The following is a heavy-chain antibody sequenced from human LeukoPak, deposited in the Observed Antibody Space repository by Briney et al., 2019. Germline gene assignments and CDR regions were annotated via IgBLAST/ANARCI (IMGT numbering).Heavy chain of an antibody. Sequence: PGGSLRLSCAASGFTFDDYAMHWVRQAPGKGLEWVSAISGSGGSTYYADSVKGRFTISRDNSKNTLYLQMNSLRAEDTAVYYCAKDLVSYYDSSGYYLFDYWGQGTLVTVSS. D-gene: IGHD3-22*01. CDR3: AKDLVSYYDSSGYYLFDY. CDR1: GFTFDDYA. J-gene: IGHJ4*02. V-gene: IGHV3-23*01. CDR2: ISGSGGST.